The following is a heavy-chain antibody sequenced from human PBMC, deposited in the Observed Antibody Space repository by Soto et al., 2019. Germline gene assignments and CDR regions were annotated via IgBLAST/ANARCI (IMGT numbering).Heavy chain of an antibody. V-gene: IGHV3-7*03. CDR1: GFTLSSYW. CDR2: IEDDGREI. CDR3: ARHRVGYRDVES. J-gene: IGHJ5*02. Sequence: EVQLAESGGGVVQPGGSLRLSCAASGFTLSSYWMSWLRQAPGKGLEWVANIEDDGREINYVDSVKGRFTISRDNAKNSVFLKMNSLRAEDTAVYYCARHRVGYRDVESWGQGTLVTVSS. D-gene: IGHD5-12*01.